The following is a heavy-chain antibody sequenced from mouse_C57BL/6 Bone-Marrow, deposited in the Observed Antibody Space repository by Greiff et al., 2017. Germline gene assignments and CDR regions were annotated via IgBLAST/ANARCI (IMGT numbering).Heavy chain of an antibody. CDR3: ARDGYPMDY. D-gene: IGHD1-2*01. Sequence: EVMLVESGGGLVKPGGSLKLSCAASGFTFSSYAMSWVRQTPEKRLEWVATISDGGSYTYYPDNVKGRFTISRDNAKNNLYLQMSHLKSEDTAMYYCARDGYPMDYWGQGTSVTVSS. J-gene: IGHJ4*01. CDR1: GFTFSSYA. CDR2: ISDGGSYT. V-gene: IGHV5-4*01.